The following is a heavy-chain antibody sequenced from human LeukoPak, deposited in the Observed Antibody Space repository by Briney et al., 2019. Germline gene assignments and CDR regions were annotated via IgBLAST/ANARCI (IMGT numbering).Heavy chain of an antibody. D-gene: IGHD3-22*01. V-gene: IGHV4-4*07. CDR2: IYTSGTS. J-gene: IGHJ3*02. CDR3: ARDTHISLIVVGDAFEI. CDR1: GGSVRSYY. Sequence: SETLSLTCTVSGGSVRSYYWSWIRQPAGKGLEWIGQIYTSGTSNYNPSLKSRLTMSVDTSKNQVSLKLSSVTAADTAVYYCARDTHISLIVVGDAFEIWGQGTMVTVSS.